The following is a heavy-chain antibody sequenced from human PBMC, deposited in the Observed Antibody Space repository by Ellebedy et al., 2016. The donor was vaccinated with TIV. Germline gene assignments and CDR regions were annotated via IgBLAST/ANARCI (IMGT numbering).Heavy chain of an antibody. CDR2: IYYSGST. CDR3: ARCYGDYLDYNFDY. CDR1: GGSISSSSYY. V-gene: IGHV4-39*07. D-gene: IGHD4-17*01. Sequence: MPSETLSLTCTVSGGSISSSSYYWGWIRQPPGKGLEWIGSIYYSGSTYYNPSLKSRVTISVDTSKNQFSLKLSSVTAADTAVYYCARCYGDYLDYNFDYWGQGTLVTVSS. J-gene: IGHJ4*02.